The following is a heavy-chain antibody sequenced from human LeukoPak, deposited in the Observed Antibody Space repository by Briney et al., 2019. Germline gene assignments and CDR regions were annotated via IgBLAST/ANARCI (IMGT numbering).Heavy chain of an antibody. D-gene: IGHD1-14*01. J-gene: IGHJ4*02. CDR1: GGSISSYY. V-gene: IGHV4-59*01. CDR2: IYYSGST. Sequence: PSETLSLTCTVSGGSISSYYWSWIRQPPGKGLEWIGYIYYSGSTSYNPSLKSRVTISVDTSKNQFSLKLSSVTAADTAVYYCARDITYGIDYWGQGTLVTVSS. CDR3: ARDITYGIDY.